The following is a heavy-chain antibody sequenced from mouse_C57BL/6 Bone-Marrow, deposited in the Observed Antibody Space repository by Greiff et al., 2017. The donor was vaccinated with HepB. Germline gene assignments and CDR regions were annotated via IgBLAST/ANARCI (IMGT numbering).Heavy chain of an antibody. J-gene: IGHJ1*03. V-gene: IGHV1-54*01. CDR3: AINYYGSSLHWYFDV. CDR2: INPGSGGT. D-gene: IGHD1-1*01. Sequence: VQGVESGAELVRPGTSVKVSCKASGYAFTNYLIEWVKQRPGQGLEWIGVINPGSGGTNYNEKFKGKATLTADKSSSTAYMQLSSLTSEDSAVYFCAINYYGSSLHWYFDVWGTGTTVTVSS. CDR1: GYAFTNYL.